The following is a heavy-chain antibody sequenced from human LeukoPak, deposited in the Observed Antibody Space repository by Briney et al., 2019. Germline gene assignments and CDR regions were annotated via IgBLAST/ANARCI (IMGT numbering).Heavy chain of an antibody. CDR3: ARLYGSYYENYFDY. J-gene: IGHJ4*02. Sequence: SQTLSLTCTVSGGSISSGDYYWSWIRQPPGKGLEWIGYIYYRGSTYYNPSLKSRVTISVDTSKNQFSLKLSSVTAADTAVYYCARLYGSYYENYFDYWGQGTLVTVSS. D-gene: IGHD1-26*01. CDR2: IYYRGST. CDR1: GGSISSGDYY. V-gene: IGHV4-30-4*08.